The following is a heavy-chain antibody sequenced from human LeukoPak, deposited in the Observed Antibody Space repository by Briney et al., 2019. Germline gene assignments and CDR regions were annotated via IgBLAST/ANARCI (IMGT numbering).Heavy chain of an antibody. J-gene: IGHJ4*02. CDR2: INPGNGNT. CDR3: ATSVLRYFDWLLYPPGFDY. CDR1: GYTFTSYA. Sequence: GASVKVSCKASGYTFTSYALHWVRQAPGQRLEWTGWINPGNGNTKYSQEFQGRVTIIRNTSASTAYMELSRLRSDDTAVYYCATSVLRYFDWLLYPPGFDYWGQGTLVTVSS. D-gene: IGHD3-9*01. V-gene: IGHV1-3*01.